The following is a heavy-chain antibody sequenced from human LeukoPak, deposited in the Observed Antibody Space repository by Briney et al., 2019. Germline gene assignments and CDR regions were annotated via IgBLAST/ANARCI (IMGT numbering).Heavy chain of an antibody. V-gene: IGHV1-18*01. D-gene: IGHD3-22*01. Sequence: ASVKVSCKASGYTFTSYAMHLVRQAPGQGLEWMGWISAYNGNTNYAQKLQGRVTMTTDTSTSTAYMELRSLRSDDTAVYYCARGMDYYDSSGYYWSTFNYWGQGTLVTVSS. CDR2: ISAYNGNT. CDR1: GYTFTSYA. CDR3: ARGMDYYDSSGYYWSTFNY. J-gene: IGHJ4*02.